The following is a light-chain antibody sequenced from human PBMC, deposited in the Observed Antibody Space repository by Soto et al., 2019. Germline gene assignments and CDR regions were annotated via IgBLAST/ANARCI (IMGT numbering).Light chain of an antibody. J-gene: IGLJ1*01. Sequence: QSVLTQPPSASGSPGQSVATSCTGTSSDVGGYNYVSWYQQHPGKAPKLMIYEVNKRPSGVPDRFSGSKSGNTASLTVSGLQAEDEADYYCSSYAGRSNVFGTGTKVTVL. V-gene: IGLV2-8*01. CDR1: SSDVGGYNY. CDR2: EVN. CDR3: SSYAGRSNV.